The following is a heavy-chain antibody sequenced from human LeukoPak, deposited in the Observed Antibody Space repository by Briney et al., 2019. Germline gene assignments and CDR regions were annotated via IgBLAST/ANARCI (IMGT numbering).Heavy chain of an antibody. Sequence: SETLSLTCTVSGGSISTSSYYWGWIRQPPGKGLEWIESIYYSGSTYYNPSLKSRVTISVDTSKNQFSLKLSSVTAADTAVYYYARHAIWGIVGATVGYWGQGTLVTVSS. CDR3: ARHAIWGIVGATVGY. CDR2: IYYSGST. V-gene: IGHV4-39*01. D-gene: IGHD1-26*01. J-gene: IGHJ4*02. CDR1: GGSISTSSYY.